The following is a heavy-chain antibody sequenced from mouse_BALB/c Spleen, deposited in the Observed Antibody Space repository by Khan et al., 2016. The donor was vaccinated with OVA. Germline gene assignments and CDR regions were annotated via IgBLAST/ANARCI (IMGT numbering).Heavy chain of an antibody. CDR1: GYTFTTYW. J-gene: IGHJ2*01. V-gene: IGHV1-7*01. CDR2: INPTSGHT. Sequence: QVQLKESGAELAKPGASVKMSCKTSGYTFTTYWMHWVNQRPAQGLEWIGYINPTSGHTDYKQKFKDKATLSADNSSSTAYMALSSLTSEDSAVYYSTRDKIDYWGQGTTLTVSS. CDR3: TRDKIDY.